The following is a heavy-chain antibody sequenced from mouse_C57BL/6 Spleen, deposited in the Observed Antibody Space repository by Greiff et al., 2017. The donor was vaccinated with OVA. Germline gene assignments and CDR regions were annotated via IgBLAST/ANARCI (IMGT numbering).Heavy chain of an antibody. CDR2: ISSGGDYI. CDR3: TRDAGPWFAY. J-gene: IGHJ3*01. Sequence: EVQRVESGEGLVKPGGSLKLSCAASGFTFSSYAMSWVRQTPEKRLEWVAYISSGGDYIYYADTVKGRFTISRDNARNTLYLQMSSLKSEDTAMYYCTRDAGPWFAYWGQGTLVTVSA. V-gene: IGHV5-9-1*02. CDR1: GFTFSSYA.